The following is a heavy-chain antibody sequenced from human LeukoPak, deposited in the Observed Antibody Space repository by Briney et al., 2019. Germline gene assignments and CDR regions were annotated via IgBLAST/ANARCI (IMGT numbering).Heavy chain of an antibody. Sequence: ASVKVSCKASGYTFTSYDINWVRQATGQGLEWMGWMNPNSGNTGYAQKFQGRVTMTRNTSISTAYMELSSLRSEDTAVYYCARGKPRTRNNWFDPWGQGTLVTVSS. D-gene: IGHD1/OR15-1a*01. V-gene: IGHV1-8*01. CDR1: GYTFTSYD. CDR2: MNPNSGNT. CDR3: ARGKPRTRNNWFDP. J-gene: IGHJ5*02.